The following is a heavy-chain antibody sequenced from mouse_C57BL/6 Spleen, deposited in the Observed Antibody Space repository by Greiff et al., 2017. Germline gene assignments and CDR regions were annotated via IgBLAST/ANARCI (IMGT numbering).Heavy chain of an antibody. Sequence: QVPLQPPGAELVKPGASVKLSCKASGYTFTSYWLPWVKQSPGRGLEWIGRIDPNSGGTKYNEKFKSKSTLTVDKPSSTAYMQLSSLTSEDSAVYYCARHSSDYYAMDYWGQGTSVTVSS. V-gene: IGHV1-72*01. J-gene: IGHJ4*01. CDR3: ARHSSDYYAMDY. CDR1: GYTFTSYW. CDR2: IDPNSGGT. D-gene: IGHD3-2*02.